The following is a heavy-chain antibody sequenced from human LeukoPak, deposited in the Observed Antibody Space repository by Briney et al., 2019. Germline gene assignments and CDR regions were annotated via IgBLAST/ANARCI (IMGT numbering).Heavy chain of an antibody. CDR2: VSGSGGST. D-gene: IGHD6-19*01. J-gene: IGHJ3*02. CDR1: GFTFSSYA. CDR3: AKTSVAADTKNAFDI. V-gene: IGHV3-23*01. Sequence: PGESLRLSCAASGFTFSSYAMSWVRQAPGKGLEWVSAVSGSGGSTYYPDSVKGRFTISRDNSKNTLYLQMNSLRAEDTAVYYCAKTSVAADTKNAFDIWGQGTMVTVSS.